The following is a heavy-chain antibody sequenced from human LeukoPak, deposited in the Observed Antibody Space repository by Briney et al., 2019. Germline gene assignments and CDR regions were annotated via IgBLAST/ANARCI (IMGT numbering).Heavy chain of an antibody. CDR3: ARQAYCGADCFSPYKFDY. Sequence: GESLKISCKGSGYSFTIYWIGWVRQMPGKGLEWMGIIYPVDSDTRYSPSFQGQVTISADKSISTAYLQWSSLKASDTAMYYCARQAYCGADCFSPYKFDYWGRGTLVTVSS. J-gene: IGHJ4*02. V-gene: IGHV5-51*01. CDR2: IYPVDSDT. CDR1: GYSFTIYW. D-gene: IGHD2-21*02.